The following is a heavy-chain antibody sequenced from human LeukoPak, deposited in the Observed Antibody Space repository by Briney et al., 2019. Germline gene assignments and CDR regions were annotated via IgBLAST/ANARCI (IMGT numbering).Heavy chain of an antibody. D-gene: IGHD3-22*01. J-gene: IGHJ4*02. CDR1: GGSFSGYY. Sequence: SETLSLTCAVYGGSFSGYYWSWIRQPPGKGLEWIGEINHSGSTNYNPSLKSRVTISVDTSKNQFSLKLSSVTAADTAVYYCARRPSYYYDSSRPFHYWGQGTLVTVSS. CDR3: ARRPSYYYDSSRPFHY. V-gene: IGHV4-34*01. CDR2: INHSGST.